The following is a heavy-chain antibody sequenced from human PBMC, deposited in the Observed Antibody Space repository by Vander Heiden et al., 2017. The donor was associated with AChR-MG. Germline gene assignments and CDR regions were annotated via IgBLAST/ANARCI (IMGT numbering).Heavy chain of an antibody. D-gene: IGHD6-19*01. CDR1: GFTFSNFW. V-gene: IGHV3-7*01. J-gene: IGHJ4*02. Sequence: EVQLVESGGGLVQPGGSLRLSCAASGFTFSNFWMKWVRQAPGKGLEWVASIKPDGSDKYYVDSVKGRFTISRDNAKNSLDLQMNSLRAEDTAVYYCSRAAGQGWGQGTLVTVSS. CDR2: IKPDGSDK. CDR3: SRAAGQG.